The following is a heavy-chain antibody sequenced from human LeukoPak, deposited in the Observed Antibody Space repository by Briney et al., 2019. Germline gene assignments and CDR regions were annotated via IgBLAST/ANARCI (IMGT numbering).Heavy chain of an antibody. V-gene: IGHV3-74*01. CDR2: INSDGSST. D-gene: IGHD3-22*01. CDR1: GFIFSTYA. Sequence: GGSLRLSCAASGFIFSTYAMNWARQAPGKGLVWVSRINSDGSSTIYADSVKGRFTISRDNAKNTLFLQMNSLRVEDTAVYYCARGSSGFDYWGQGTLVTVSS. CDR3: ARGSSGFDY. J-gene: IGHJ4*02.